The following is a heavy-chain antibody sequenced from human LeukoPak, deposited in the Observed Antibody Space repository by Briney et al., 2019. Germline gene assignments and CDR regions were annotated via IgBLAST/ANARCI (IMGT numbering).Heavy chain of an antibody. Sequence: GGSLRLSCAASGFTFTNYWMNWVRQAPGKGLEWVANIKQDGSERYYVDSVKGRFTISRDNAKNSLYLQMNSLRAEDTAVYYCARADYRSYYGMDVWGQGTTVTVSS. J-gene: IGHJ6*02. CDR3: ARADYRSYYGMDV. V-gene: IGHV3-7*03. CDR2: IKQDGSER. CDR1: GFTFTNYW. D-gene: IGHD4-11*01.